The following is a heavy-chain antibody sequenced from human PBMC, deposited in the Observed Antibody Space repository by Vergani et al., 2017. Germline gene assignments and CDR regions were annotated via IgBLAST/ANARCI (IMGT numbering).Heavy chain of an antibody. J-gene: IGHJ2*01. V-gene: IGHV4-39*01. D-gene: IGHD3-16*01. CDR3: AGGRGDNWYFDL. CDR1: GGSINPSSSF. CDR2: INYVGRN. Sequence: QLQLQESGPGLVKPSETLSLICTVSGGSINPSSSFWGWIRQSPGKGLEWIGCINYVGRNYYIPSLQSRATVFVDTSKKQFSLNLTSVTAADTAVYYCAGGRGDNWYFDLWGRGTLVTVSS.